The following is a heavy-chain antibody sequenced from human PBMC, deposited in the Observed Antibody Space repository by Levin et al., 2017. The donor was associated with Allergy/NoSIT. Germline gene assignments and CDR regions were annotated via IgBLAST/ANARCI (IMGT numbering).Heavy chain of an antibody. CDR2: IYYTGST. CDR1: GGSISSGASY. Sequence: SETLSLTCTVSGGSISSGASYWSWIRQPPGKGLEWIGYIYYTGSTYYNPSLRSRVDISVDTSKNQFSLNLSSVTAADTAMYYCARGDYYCYYSMDVWGKGSTVTVSS. CDR3: ARGDYYCYYSMDV. V-gene: IGHV4-31*03. J-gene: IGHJ6*03.